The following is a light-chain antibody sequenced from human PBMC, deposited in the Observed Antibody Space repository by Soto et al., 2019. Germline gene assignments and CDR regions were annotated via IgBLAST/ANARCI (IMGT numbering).Light chain of an antibody. Sequence: EIVMTQSPATLSVSPGERVTLSCRGSQSVGSSLAWYQQKPGQAPRLLIYAASTRATGIPARFSGSGSGTEFTLAISSLQSEDFAVYYCQQYIIWPPTFTFGQGTKLEIK. CDR1: QSVGSS. J-gene: IGKJ2*01. CDR2: AAS. CDR3: QQYIIWPPTFT. V-gene: IGKV3-15*01.